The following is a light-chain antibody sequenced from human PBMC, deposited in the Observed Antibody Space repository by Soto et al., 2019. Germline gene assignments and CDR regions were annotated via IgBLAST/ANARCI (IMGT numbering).Light chain of an antibody. J-gene: IGKJ1*01. CDR2: GAS. V-gene: IGKV3-20*01. CDR1: QSVTKNN. Sequence: ESVLTQSLGTLSLSPGERATLSCSASQSVTKNNLNWYQQNPGQAPRLLIYGASYRATGIPDRFSGSGSGTDFTLTISRLEPEDFAVYYCQQYHSSPRTFGQGTKVDIK. CDR3: QQYHSSPRT.